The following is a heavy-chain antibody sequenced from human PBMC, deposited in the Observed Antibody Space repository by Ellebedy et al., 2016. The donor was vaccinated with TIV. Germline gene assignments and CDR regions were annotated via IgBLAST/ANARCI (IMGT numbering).Heavy chain of an antibody. CDR3: ARGGVGITTGVDY. Sequence: ASVKVSCXTSGYSFTTYYIHWVRQAPAHGLEWLGIISPRRGSTTYAQISQGRLSITRDTSTSTAYMELSGLRSEDTAVYYCARGGVGITTGVDYWGQGTLVTVSS. D-gene: IGHD3-22*01. J-gene: IGHJ4*02. CDR1: GYSFTTYY. V-gene: IGHV1-46*01. CDR2: ISPRRGST.